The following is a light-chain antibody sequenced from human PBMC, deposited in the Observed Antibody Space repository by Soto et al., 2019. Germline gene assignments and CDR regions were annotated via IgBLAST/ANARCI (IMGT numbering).Light chain of an antibody. CDR1: NSDVGSYNL. CDR3: SSYAGSNTLV. V-gene: IGLV2-23*01. J-gene: IGLJ2*01. Sequence: QSALTQPASVSGSPGQSITISCTGSNSDVGSYNLLSWYQQHPGKVPKLIIYEGSKRPSGVSHRFSGSKSGNTASLTISGLQAEDEADYYCSSYAGSNTLVFGGGTQLTVL. CDR2: EGS.